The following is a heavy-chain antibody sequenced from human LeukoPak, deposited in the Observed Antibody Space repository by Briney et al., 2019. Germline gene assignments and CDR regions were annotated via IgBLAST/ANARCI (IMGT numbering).Heavy chain of an antibody. V-gene: IGHV1-69*04. CDR2: IIPILGIA. D-gene: IGHD3-10*01. CDR1: GGTFSSYA. CDR3: ASLRFGELPYDY. Sequence: SVKVSCKASGGTFSSYAISWVRQAPGQGLEWMGRIIPILGIANYAQKFQGRVTITADKSTSTAYMELSSLRSEDTPVYYCASLRFGELPYDYWGQGTLVTVSS. J-gene: IGHJ4*02.